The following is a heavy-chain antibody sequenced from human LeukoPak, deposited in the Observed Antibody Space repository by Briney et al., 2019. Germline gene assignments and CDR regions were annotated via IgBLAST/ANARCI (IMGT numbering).Heavy chain of an antibody. CDR1: GFTLSSYG. V-gene: IGHV3-23*01. J-gene: IGHJ4*02. CDR2: IISTGGSS. Sequence: GGSLRLSCAASGFTLSSYGMNWVRQAPGKGLEWVAVIISTGGSSYYAESVKGRFTISRDNSKNTLYLQVNSLRAEDTAVYYCAKVGISGTKYFEYWGQGTLVTVSS. D-gene: IGHD1-7*01. CDR3: AKVGISGTKYFEY.